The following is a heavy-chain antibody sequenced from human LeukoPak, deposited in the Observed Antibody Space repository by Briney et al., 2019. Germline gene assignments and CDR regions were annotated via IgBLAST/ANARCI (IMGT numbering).Heavy chain of an antibody. CDR1: GGTFSSYA. CDR3: ARGEYYYDSSGYPPSDY. CDR2: IIPILGIA. D-gene: IGHD3-22*01. V-gene: IGHV1-69*04. J-gene: IGHJ4*02. Sequence: GSSVKVSCTASGGTFSSYAISWVRQAPGQGLEWMGRIIPILGIANYAQKFQGRVTITADKSKSTAYMELSSLRSEDTAVYYCARGEYYYDSSGYPPSDYWGQGTLVTVSS.